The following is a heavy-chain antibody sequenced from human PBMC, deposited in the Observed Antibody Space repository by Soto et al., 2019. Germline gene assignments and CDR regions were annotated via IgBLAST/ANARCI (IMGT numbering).Heavy chain of an antibody. Sequence: QVQLQQWGAGLLKPSETLSLTCAVYGGSFSGYYWSWIRQPPGKGLEWIGEINHSGSTNYNPSLKSRVTISVDTSKNQFSLKLSSVTAADTAVYYCARGRGIVGATSYYFDYWGQGTLVTVSS. D-gene: IGHD1-26*01. CDR1: GGSFSGYY. J-gene: IGHJ4*02. CDR3: ARGRGIVGATSYYFDY. CDR2: INHSGST. V-gene: IGHV4-34*01.